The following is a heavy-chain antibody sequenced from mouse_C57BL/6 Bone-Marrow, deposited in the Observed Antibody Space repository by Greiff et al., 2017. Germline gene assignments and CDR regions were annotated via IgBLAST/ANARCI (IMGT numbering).Heavy chain of an antibody. J-gene: IGHJ1*03. Sequence: EVKVVESGGGLVKPGGSLKLSCAASGFTFSSYAMSWVRQTPEKRLEWVATISDGGSYTYYPDNVKGRFTISRDNAKNNLYLQMSHLKSEDTAMYYCARLWLDWYVDVWGTGTTVTVSS. CDR3: ARLWLDWYVDV. CDR1: GFTFSSYA. D-gene: IGHD2-2*01. V-gene: IGHV5-4*03. CDR2: ISDGGSYT.